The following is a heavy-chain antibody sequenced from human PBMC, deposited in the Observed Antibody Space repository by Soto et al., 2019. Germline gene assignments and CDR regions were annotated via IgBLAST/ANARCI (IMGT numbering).Heavy chain of an antibody. J-gene: IGHJ5*02. CDR1: GGSISSGAYS. V-gene: IGHV4-30-2*01. CDR2: IYHRGTS. CDR3: ARTLDYGGSAVTNWFDP. D-gene: IGHD2-15*01. Sequence: SETLSLTCTVSGGSISSGAYSWSWVRLPPGKRLEWIGYIYHRGTSHYNPSLKSRVTMSVDRSKNQFSLNLRSVTAADTAVYYCARTLDYGGSAVTNWFDPWGAGTLVTVSS.